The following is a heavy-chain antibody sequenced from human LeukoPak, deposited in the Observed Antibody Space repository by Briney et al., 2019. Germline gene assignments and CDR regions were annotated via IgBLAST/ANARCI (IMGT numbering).Heavy chain of an antibody. J-gene: IGHJ4*02. CDR2: ISVGGGSK. D-gene: IGHD2-15*01. CDR3: AKDLSPIVVVVAATFDY. Sequence: PGGSLCLSCAASGFSFSSCGMGWVRQAGGGGLEWVSEISVGGGSKYYADSVKGRFTISRDNSKNTLYLQMNSLRAEDTAVYYCAKDLSPIVVVVAATFDYWGQGTLVTVSS. CDR1: GFSFSSCG. V-gene: IGHV3-23*01.